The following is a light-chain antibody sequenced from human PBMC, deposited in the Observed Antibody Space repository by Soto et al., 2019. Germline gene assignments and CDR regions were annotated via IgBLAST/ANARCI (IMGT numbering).Light chain of an antibody. CDR3: QQYYSYPLT. Sequence: AIRMTQSASSLSASTGDRVAITFLSSKGISSYLSLYQQKPGKAPKLLIYAASTLQSGVPSRFSGSGSGKDFTLTIRCLQSEDFATYYCQQYYSYPLTFGGGTKVDIK. CDR2: AAS. CDR1: KGISSY. V-gene: IGKV1-8*01. J-gene: IGKJ4*01.